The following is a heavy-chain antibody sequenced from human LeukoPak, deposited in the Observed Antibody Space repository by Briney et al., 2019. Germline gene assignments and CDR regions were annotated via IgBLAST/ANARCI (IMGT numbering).Heavy chain of an antibody. J-gene: IGHJ4*02. V-gene: IGHV3-7*03. Sequence: GGSLRLSCAASGFTFSTYWMTWVRQAPEKGLEWVANMKQDGSETYYVDSVKGRFTISRDNAKNSLYLQMNSLRAEDTALYYCARPMKPERTTVVTPWDYWGQGTLVTVSS. CDR3: ARPMKPERTTVVTPWDY. CDR1: GFTFSTYW. CDR2: MKQDGSET. D-gene: IGHD4-23*01.